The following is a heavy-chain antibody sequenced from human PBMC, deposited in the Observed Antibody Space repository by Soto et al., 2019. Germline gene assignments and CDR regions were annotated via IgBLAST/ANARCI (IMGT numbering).Heavy chain of an antibody. J-gene: IGHJ5*02. CDR3: AKRAYGDPFDP. Sequence: HLQLQESGPGLVKPSETLSLTCAVSGGSITSSGFWWGWIRQPPGKGLEWIATIYDTGSTFYNPSLRSRVTISADTSKNQFALKLNSVTAADTAVYYCAKRAYGDPFDPWGQGTLVTVSS. CDR1: GGSITSSGFW. V-gene: IGHV4-39*01. D-gene: IGHD4-17*01. CDR2: IYDTGST.